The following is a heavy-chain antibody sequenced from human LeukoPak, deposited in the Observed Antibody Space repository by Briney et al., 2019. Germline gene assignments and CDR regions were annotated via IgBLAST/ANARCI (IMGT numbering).Heavy chain of an antibody. Sequence: PSETLSLTCTVSGGSISSYYWSWIRQPAGKGLEWIGRIYSSGSTNYNPSLKSRVTMSVDTSKNQFSLKLSSVTAADKAVYYCARSGMVTHAFDTCGQGTMVTVSS. CDR3: ARSGMVTHAFDT. V-gene: IGHV4-4*07. D-gene: IGHD5-18*01. J-gene: IGHJ3*02. CDR1: GGSISSYY. CDR2: IYSSGST.